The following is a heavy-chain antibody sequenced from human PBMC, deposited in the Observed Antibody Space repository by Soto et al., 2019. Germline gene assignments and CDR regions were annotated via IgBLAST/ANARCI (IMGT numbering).Heavy chain of an antibody. J-gene: IGHJ6*02. CDR1: GFTFSSYG. V-gene: IGHV3-33*01. CDR3: ARDRKEVRGVFYEDYYYYGMDV. Sequence: QVQLVESGGVVVQPGRSLRLSCAASGFTFSSYGMHWVRQAPGKGLEWVAVIWCDGSNKYYADSVKARFPISRDISKNTRDLHMNSLRAEDTALYYCARDRKEVRGVFYEDYYYYGMDVWGQGSTVTVSS. D-gene: IGHD3-10*01. CDR2: IWCDGSNK.